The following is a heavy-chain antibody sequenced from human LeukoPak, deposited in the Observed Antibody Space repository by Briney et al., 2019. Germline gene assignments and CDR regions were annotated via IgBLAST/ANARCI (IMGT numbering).Heavy chain of an antibody. CDR1: GFTFSSYA. CDR3: ARGGYGSSWYHFDY. J-gene: IGHJ4*02. D-gene: IGHD6-13*01. V-gene: IGHV3-53*01. CDR2: IYSGGTT. Sequence: GGSLRLSCAASGFTFSSYAMSWVRQAPGKGLEWVSVIYSGGTTNYADSVKGRFTISRDNSKNTLFLQMNSLRAEDTAVYYCARGGYGSSWYHFDYWGQGTLVTVSS.